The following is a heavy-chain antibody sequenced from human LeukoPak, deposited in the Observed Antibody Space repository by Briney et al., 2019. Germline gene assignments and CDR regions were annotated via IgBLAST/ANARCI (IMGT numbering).Heavy chain of an antibody. CDR2: INHSGST. CDR3: ARGPGDFWSGYYYAFDI. D-gene: IGHD3-3*01. J-gene: IGHJ3*02. CDR1: GGSFSGYY. Sequence: SETLSLSCAVYGGSFSGYYWSWIRQPPGKGLEWIGEINHSGSTNYNPSLKSRVTISVDTSKNQFSLKLSSVTAADTAVYYCARGPGDFWSGYYYAFDIWGQGTMVTVSS. V-gene: IGHV4-34*01.